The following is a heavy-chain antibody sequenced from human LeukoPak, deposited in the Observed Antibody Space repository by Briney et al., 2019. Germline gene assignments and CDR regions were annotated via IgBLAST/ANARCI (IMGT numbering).Heavy chain of an antibody. CDR3: ARSVAAAGNFGDY. CDR2: INPNSGGT. Sequence: ASVKVSCKASGYTFTGYYMHWVRQAPGQGLEWMGRINPNSGGTNYAQKFLGRVTMTRDTSISTAYMELSRLRSDDTAVYYCARSVAAAGNFGDYWGQGTLVTVSS. J-gene: IGHJ4*02. CDR1: GYTFTGYY. D-gene: IGHD6-13*01. V-gene: IGHV1-2*06.